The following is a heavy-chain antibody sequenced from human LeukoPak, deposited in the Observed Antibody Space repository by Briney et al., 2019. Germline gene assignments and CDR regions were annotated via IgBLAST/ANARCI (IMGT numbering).Heavy chain of an antibody. Sequence: GRSLRLSCAASGFTFSSYGMHWVRQAPGKGLEWVAFIRYDGSNKYYADSVKGRFTISRDNSKNTLYLQMNSLRAEDRAVYYCAKGVRGSGWYFDYWGQGTLVTVSS. CDR2: IRYDGSNK. CDR1: GFTFSSYG. CDR3: AKGVRGSGWYFDY. V-gene: IGHV3-30*02. J-gene: IGHJ4*02. D-gene: IGHD6-19*01.